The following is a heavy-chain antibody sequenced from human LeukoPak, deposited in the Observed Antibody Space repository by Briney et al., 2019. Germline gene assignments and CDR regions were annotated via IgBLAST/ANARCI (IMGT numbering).Heavy chain of an antibody. Sequence: ASETLSLTCTVSADSVSRFYWSWIRQPPGKGLEWIGYMYHSGDTNYNASLKSRVTISVDPSKNQFSLKLGSVTAADTATYYCARFGLGLQQPHYYYYMDVWGKGTTVTVSS. D-gene: IGHD1/OR15-1a*01. V-gene: IGHV4-4*08. CDR1: ADSVSRFY. J-gene: IGHJ6*03. CDR2: MYHSGDT. CDR3: ARFGLGLQQPHYYYYMDV.